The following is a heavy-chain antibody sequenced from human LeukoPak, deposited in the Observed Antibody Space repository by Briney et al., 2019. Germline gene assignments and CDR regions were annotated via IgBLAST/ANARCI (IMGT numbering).Heavy chain of an antibody. V-gene: IGHV3-23*01. J-gene: IGHJ4*02. CDR3: AKRVSAPLYYFDY. CDR2: VSGSGGNT. Sequence: GGSLRLSCAASGFTFTSYAMSWVRQAPGKGLEWVSIVSGSGGNTYYADSVKGRFTISRDNSKNTLYPQMNSLRAEDTAVYYCAKRVSAPLYYFDYWGQGTLVTVSS. CDR1: GFTFTSYA.